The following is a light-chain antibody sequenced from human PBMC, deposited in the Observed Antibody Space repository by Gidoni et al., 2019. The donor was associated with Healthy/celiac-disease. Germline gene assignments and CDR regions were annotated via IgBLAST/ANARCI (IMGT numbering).Light chain of an antibody. CDR1: QSISSY. Sequence: IQMTQSPSSLSASVGDRATITCRASQSISSYLNWYQQKPGKAPKLLIYAASILQSGVPSRVSGSGSGTDFTLTISSLQPEDFATYYCQQSYSTPWTFGQETKVEIK. V-gene: IGKV1-39*01. J-gene: IGKJ1*01. CDR2: AAS. CDR3: QQSYSTPWT.